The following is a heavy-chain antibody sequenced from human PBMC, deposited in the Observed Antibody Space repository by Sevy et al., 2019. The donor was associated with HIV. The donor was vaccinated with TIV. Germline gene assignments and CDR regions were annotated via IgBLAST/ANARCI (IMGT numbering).Heavy chain of an antibody. Sequence: GGSLRLSCAASGFTFSSYWVSWVRQAPGKGLEWVANIKQDGSEKYYVDSVKGRFTISRDNAKNSLYLQMNSLRAEDTAVYYCARDQGGMYGDYEGYYFDYWGQGTLVTVSS. CDR3: ARDQGGMYGDYEGYYFDY. J-gene: IGHJ4*02. CDR2: IKQDGSEK. CDR1: GFTFSSYW. D-gene: IGHD4-17*01. V-gene: IGHV3-7*01.